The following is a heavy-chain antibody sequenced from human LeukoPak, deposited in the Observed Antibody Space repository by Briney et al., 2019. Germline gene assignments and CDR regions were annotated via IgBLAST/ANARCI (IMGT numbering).Heavy chain of an antibody. CDR2: IYHSGST. CDR3: ARASPETTAMVYGY. CDR1: GYSISSGYY. V-gene: IGHV4-38-2*02. J-gene: IGHJ4*02. D-gene: IGHD5-18*01. Sequence: KASETLSLTCTVSGYSISSGYYWGWIRQPPGKGLEWIGSIYHSGSTYYNPSLKSRATISVDTSKSQFSLKLSSVTAADTAVYYCARASPETTAMVYGYWGQGTLVTVSS.